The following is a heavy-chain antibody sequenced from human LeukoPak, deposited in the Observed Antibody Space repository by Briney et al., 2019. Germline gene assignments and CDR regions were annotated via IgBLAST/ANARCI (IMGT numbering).Heavy chain of an antibody. D-gene: IGHD3-16*01. CDR2: ISSSGATI. J-gene: IGHJ4*03. CDR1: GFTFSSYE. V-gene: IGHV3-48*03. CDR3: ATDVYYRDSTGYFDN. Sequence: RAGGSLRLSCAASGFTFSSYEMNWVRQAPGKGLEWVSYISSSGATIYYADSVKGRFTISRDNSKNTLYLQMNSLRAEDTAVYYCATDVYYRDSTGYFDNWGQGTLVTVSS.